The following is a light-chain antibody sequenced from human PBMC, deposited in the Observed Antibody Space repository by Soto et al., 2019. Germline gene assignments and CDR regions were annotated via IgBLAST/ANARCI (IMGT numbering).Light chain of an antibody. CDR1: SSNIGSNY. Sequence: QTVVTQPPSASGTPGQRVTISCSGSSSNIGSNYVYWYQQLPGTAPKLLIYKSTQRPSGVPDRFSGSKSGTSASLAISGLRSEDEADYYCATWDDSLSGPVFGGGTKVTVL. CDR3: ATWDDSLSGPV. CDR2: KST. J-gene: IGLJ2*01. V-gene: IGLV1-47*01.